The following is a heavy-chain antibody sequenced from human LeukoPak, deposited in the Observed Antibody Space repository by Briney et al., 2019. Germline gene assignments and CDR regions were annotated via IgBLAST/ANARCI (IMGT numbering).Heavy chain of an antibody. CDR3: ARSLYSSGSFDY. V-gene: IGHV4-4*07. J-gene: IGHJ4*02. Sequence: SETLSLTCTVSGGSISSYYWSWIRQPAGKGLEWIGRIYTSGSTNYNPSLKSRVTMSVVTSKNQFSLKLSSVTAADTAVYYCARSLYSSGSFDYWGQGTLVTVSS. CDR1: GGSISSYY. D-gene: IGHD6-19*01. CDR2: IYTSGST.